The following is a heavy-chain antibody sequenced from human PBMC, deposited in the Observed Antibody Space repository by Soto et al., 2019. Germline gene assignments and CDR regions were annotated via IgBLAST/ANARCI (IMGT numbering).Heavy chain of an antibody. V-gene: IGHV3-23*01. J-gene: IGHJ4*02. Sequence: GGSLRLSCAASGFTFSSYAMSWFRQAPGKGLEWVSAISGRGGSTYYADSVKGRFTISRDNSKNTLYLQMNSLRAEDTAVYYCAKDAGLVVAATKIFDYWGQGTLVTVSS. CDR3: AKDAGLVVAATKIFDY. CDR1: GFTFSSYA. D-gene: IGHD2-15*01. CDR2: ISGRGGST.